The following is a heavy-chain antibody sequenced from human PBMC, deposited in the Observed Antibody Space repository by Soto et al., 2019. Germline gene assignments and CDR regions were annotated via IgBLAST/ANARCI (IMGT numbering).Heavy chain of an antibody. CDR3: ARAHYGDYGYGMDV. CDR1: GGSISSGGYS. Sequence: QLQLQESGSGLVKPSQTLSLTCAVSGGSISSGGYSWSWIRQPPGKGLEWIGYIYHSGSTYYNPSLKSGVTISVDRSKNQFSLKVSSVTAADTAVYYCARAHYGDYGYGMDVWGQGTTVTVSS. V-gene: IGHV4-30-2*01. CDR2: IYHSGST. D-gene: IGHD4-17*01. J-gene: IGHJ6*02.